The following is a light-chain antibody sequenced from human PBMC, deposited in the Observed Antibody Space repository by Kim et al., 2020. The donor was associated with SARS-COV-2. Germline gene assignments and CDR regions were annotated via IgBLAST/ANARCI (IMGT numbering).Light chain of an antibody. CDR2: QDS. CDR1: KLGDKY. Sequence: SVSPGQTASITCSGEKLGDKYACWYQQKPGQSPVLVIYQDSKRPSGIPERFSGSNSGNTATLTHSGTQAMDEADYYCQAWDSSAVVFGGGTKLTVL. J-gene: IGLJ2*01. V-gene: IGLV3-1*01. CDR3: QAWDSSAVV.